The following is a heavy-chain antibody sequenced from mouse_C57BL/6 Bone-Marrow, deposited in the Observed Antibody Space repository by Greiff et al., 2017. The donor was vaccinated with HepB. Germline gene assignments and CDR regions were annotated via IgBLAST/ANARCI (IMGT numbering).Heavy chain of an antibody. CDR2: INPNYGTT. Sequence: VQLKESGPELVKPGASVKISCKASGYSFTDYNMNWVKQSNGKSLEWIGVINPNYGTTSYNQKFKGKATLTVDQSSSTAYMQLNSLTSEDSAVYYCARSLRYYGSSYWYFDVWGTGTTVTVSS. V-gene: IGHV1-39*01. J-gene: IGHJ1*03. CDR3: ARSLRYYGSSYWYFDV. D-gene: IGHD1-1*01. CDR1: GYSFTDYN.